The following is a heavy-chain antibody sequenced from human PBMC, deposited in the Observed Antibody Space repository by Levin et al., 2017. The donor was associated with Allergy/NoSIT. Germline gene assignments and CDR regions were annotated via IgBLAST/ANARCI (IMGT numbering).Heavy chain of an antibody. J-gene: IGHJ6*03. V-gene: IGHV4-59*08. D-gene: IGHD1-26*01. CDR2: IYYSGST. CDR1: GGSLGSNY. CDR3: ARQLTASSYYYMDV. Sequence: GSLRLSCAVSGGSLGSNYWTWMRQPPGKGLEWIGYIYYSGSTNYSPYLKSRVTMSVDTSKNPFSLKLTSVTAADTAVYYCARQLTASSYYYMDVWGKGTTVTVSS.